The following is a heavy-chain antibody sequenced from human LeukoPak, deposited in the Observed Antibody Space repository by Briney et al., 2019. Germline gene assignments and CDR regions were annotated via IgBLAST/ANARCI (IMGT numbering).Heavy chain of an antibody. D-gene: IGHD6-6*01. V-gene: IGHV1-18*01. CDR1: GYTFTSYG. CDR2: ISAYNGNT. J-gene: IGHJ6*03. CDR3: VRDMIGYSSSSEGSYYYYYMDV. Sequence: GASVKVSCKASGYTFTSYGISWVRQAPGQGLEWMGWISAYNGNTNYAQKLQGRVTMTTDTSTSTAYMELRSLRSDDTAVYYCVRDMIGYSSSSEGSYYYYYMDVWGKGTTVTVSS.